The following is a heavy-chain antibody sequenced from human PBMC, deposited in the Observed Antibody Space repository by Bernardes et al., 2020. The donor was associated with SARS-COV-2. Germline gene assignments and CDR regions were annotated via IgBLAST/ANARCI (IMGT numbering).Heavy chain of an antibody. CDR2: IHHSGLT. CDR3: ARVSWFGELLPTVFDY. Sequence: SETLSLTCAVSGGSISSFNWYSWVRQPPGKGLEWIGEIHHSGLTNYNPSLTSRVKISVDKSKNQFSLNLTSVTAADTAVYYCARVSWFGELLPTVFDYWGQGTLITVSS. V-gene: IGHV4-4*02. D-gene: IGHD3-10*01. CDR1: GGSISSFNW. J-gene: IGHJ4*02.